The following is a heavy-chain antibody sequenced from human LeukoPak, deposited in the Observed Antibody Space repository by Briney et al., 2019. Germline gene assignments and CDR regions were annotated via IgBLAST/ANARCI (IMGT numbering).Heavy chain of an antibody. J-gene: IGHJ3*01. CDR2: IRFDGGYQ. V-gene: IGHV3-30*02. CDR3: AKDQMEWLVSPEAFDL. Sequence: SGGSLRLSCAASGFTFSSYGMHWVRQAPGKGLEWVASIRFDGGYQYYADSVKGRFTISRDNSKNTLSLQMNSLRAEDTAIYYCAKDQMEWLVSPEAFDLWGQGTMVTVSS. D-gene: IGHD6-19*01. CDR1: GFTFSSYG.